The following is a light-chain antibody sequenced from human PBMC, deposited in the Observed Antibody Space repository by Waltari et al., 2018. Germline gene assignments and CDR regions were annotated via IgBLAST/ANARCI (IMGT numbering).Light chain of an antibody. CDR2: DAS. CDR1: QSISKY. CDR3: QKYGSLPAT. J-gene: IGKJ1*01. V-gene: IGKV3-20*01. Sequence: EIMLTQSQGTLSLSPGDRATLSCSASQSISKYLARYQQKPGQAPRLLIYDASIRATGIPDRFSGSGYGTDFSLTISRLEPEDYAVYYCQKYGSLPATFGRGTKVEIK.